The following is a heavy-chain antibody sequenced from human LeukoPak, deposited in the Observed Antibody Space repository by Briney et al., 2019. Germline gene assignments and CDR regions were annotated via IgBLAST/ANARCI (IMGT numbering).Heavy chain of an antibody. CDR3: AKAGDRGSSWYWYFDL. V-gene: IGHV3-23*01. Sequence: PGGSLRLSCAASGLTFSSYAMSWVRQAPGKGLVWVSHINSDGSSTSYADSVKGRFTISRDNSKNTLYLQMNSLRAEDTAVYYCAKAGDRGSSWYWYFDLWGRGTLVTVSS. J-gene: IGHJ2*01. D-gene: IGHD6-13*01. CDR1: GLTFSSYA. CDR2: INSDGSST.